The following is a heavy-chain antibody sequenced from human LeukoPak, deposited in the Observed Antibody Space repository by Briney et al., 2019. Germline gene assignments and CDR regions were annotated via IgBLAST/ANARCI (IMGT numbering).Heavy chain of an antibody. J-gene: IGHJ4*02. V-gene: IGHV3-7*03. CDR2: IKQDGSEK. Sequence: GGSLRLSCAASGFTFNNYWMSWVRQAPGKGLEWVANIKQDGSEKYYVGSVKGRFTISRDNAKNSLYLQMNSLRAEDTAVYYCARDWMYSNYFRGQGTLVTVSS. CDR3: ARDWMYSNYF. D-gene: IGHD4-11*01. CDR1: GFTFNNYW.